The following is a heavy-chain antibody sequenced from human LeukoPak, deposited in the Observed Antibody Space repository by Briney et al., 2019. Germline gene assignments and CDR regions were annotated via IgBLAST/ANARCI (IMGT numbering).Heavy chain of an antibody. CDR2: TYFRSKWSN. Sequence: SQTLSLTCVISGDSVSSNSTAWNWIRQSPSRGLEWLGRTYFRSKWSNDYAVSVKSRMTISTDTSKNQFSLHLSSVTPDDTAIYYCARGPGGRFDSWGQGTLVTVSS. D-gene: IGHD3-10*01. CDR3: ARGPGGRFDS. V-gene: IGHV6-1*01. CDR1: GDSVSSNSTA. J-gene: IGHJ4*02.